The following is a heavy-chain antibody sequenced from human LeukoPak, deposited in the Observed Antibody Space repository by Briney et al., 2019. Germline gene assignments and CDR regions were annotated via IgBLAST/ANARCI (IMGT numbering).Heavy chain of an antibody. Sequence: SQTLSLTCTVSGGSISSGDYYWSWIRQPPGKGLEWIGYIYYSGSTYYNPSLKSRVTISVYTSKNQFSLKLSSVTAADTAVYYCAREGYFDGAFDIWGQGTMVTVSS. CDR1: GGSISSGDYY. CDR3: AREGYFDGAFDI. J-gene: IGHJ3*02. D-gene: IGHD3-9*01. CDR2: IYYSGST. V-gene: IGHV4-30-4*01.